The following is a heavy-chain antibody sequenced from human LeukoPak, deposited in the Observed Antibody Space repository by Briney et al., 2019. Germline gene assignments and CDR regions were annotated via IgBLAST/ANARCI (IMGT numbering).Heavy chain of an antibody. CDR3: ARSDPRMATRRAASDY. V-gene: IGHV1-8*01. Sequence: GASVKVSCKASGYTFTSYDINWVRQATGQGLEWMEWMNPNSGNTGYAQKFQGRVTMTRNTSISTAYMELSSLRSEDTAVYYCARSDPRMATRRAASDYWGQGTLVTVSS. CDR2: MNPNSGNT. D-gene: IGHD5-24*01. J-gene: IGHJ4*02. CDR1: GYTFTSYD.